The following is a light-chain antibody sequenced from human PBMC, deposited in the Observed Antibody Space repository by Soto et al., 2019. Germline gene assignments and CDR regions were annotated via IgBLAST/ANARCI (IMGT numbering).Light chain of an antibody. V-gene: IGLV2-11*01. CDR3: CSYAGGLSWV. CDR2: YVS. Sequence: QSVLTQPRSVSGSPGQSVTISCTGTSSDVGGYNRVSWYQHHPGKAPKLMIYYVSERPSGVPDRFSGSKSGNTASLTISGLQAEDEADYYCCSYAGGLSWVFGGGTKVTVL. CDR1: SSDVGGYNR. J-gene: IGLJ3*02.